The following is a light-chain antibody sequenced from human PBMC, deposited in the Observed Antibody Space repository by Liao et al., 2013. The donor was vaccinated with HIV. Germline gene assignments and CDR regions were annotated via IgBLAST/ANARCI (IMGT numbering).Light chain of an antibody. CDR2: QDN. J-gene: IGLJ2*01. Sequence: SYELTQPPSVSVSPGQTATITCSGEKLGDKFVAWYQQKPGQSPVLVIFQDNKRPSGIPDRFSGSNSVNTATLTISGAQALDEADYYCQAWDSRTDGFGGGTKLTVL. CDR3: QAWDSRTDG. CDR1: KLGDKF. V-gene: IGLV3-1*01.